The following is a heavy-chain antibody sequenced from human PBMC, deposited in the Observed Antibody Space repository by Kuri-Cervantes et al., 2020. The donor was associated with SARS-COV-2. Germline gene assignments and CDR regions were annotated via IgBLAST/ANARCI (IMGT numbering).Heavy chain of an antibody. CDR2: IYTSGST. D-gene: IGHD4/OR15-4a*01. Sequence: SETLSPTCPVAGGSISSYSWSWIRQPARKGLEWIGRIYTSGSTNYNPSLKSRVTMSVDTSKNQFSLKLSSVTAADTAVYYCARDLPSDYTYYYYYMDVWGKGTTVTVSS. V-gene: IGHV4-4*07. CDR3: ARDLPSDYTYYYYYMDV. CDR1: GGSISSYS. J-gene: IGHJ6*03.